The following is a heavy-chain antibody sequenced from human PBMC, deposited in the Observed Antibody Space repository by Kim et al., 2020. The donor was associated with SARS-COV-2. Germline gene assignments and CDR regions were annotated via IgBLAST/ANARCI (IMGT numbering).Heavy chain of an antibody. J-gene: IGHJ6*02. CDR1: GFTFSSYG. Sequence: GGSLRLSCAASGFTFSSYGMHWVRQAPGKGLEWVAVIWYDGSNTYYADSVKGRFTIPRDNSKNTLYLQMNSLRAEDTAVYYCARDTRDYYGIDVWGQGTTVTVS. CDR2: IWYDGSNT. V-gene: IGHV3-33*01. CDR3: ARDTRDYYGIDV.